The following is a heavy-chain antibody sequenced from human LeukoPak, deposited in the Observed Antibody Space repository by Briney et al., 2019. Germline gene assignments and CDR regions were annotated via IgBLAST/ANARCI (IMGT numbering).Heavy chain of an antibody. CDR1: GFTFSSYA. CDR2: ISGSGGST. Sequence: PGGSLRLSCAASGFTFSSYAMSWVRQAPGKGLEWVSAISGSGGSTYYADSVKGRFTISKDNSKNTLYLQMNSLRAEDTAVYYCAKSPTRLLYYFDYWGQGTLVTVSS. CDR3: AKSPTRLLYYFDY. D-gene: IGHD2-15*01. V-gene: IGHV3-23*01. J-gene: IGHJ4*02.